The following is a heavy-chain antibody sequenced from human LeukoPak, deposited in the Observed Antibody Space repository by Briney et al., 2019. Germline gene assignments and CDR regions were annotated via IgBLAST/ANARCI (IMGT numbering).Heavy chain of an antibody. V-gene: IGHV3-21*01. D-gene: IGHD3-9*01. CDR3: AGDPLRYLRVGHYDY. CDR1: GFTFSTSA. J-gene: IGHJ4*02. Sequence: PGGSLRLSCAVSGFTFSTSAMNWVRQVPGKGLEWVSSIDYDSSHIYYAASVRGRFTISRDNARNSVYLQMNSLRVEDTAVYYCAGDPLRYLRVGHYDYWGQGTLVAVSS. CDR2: IDYDSSHI.